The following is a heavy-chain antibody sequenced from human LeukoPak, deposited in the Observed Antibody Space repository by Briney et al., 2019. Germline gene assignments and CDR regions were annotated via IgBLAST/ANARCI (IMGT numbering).Heavy chain of an antibody. V-gene: IGHV4-34*01. CDR3: ARGSLTGHRD. D-gene: IGHD7-27*01. CDR2: VTHSGIT. J-gene: IGHJ4*02. CDR1: GGSFSGYY. Sequence: SETLSLTCAVYGGSFSGYYWSWIRQPPGKGLEWIGEVTHSGITNYNPSLKSRVTISLDKSKNQFSLKMTSVTAADTAVYFCARGSLTGHRDWGQGSLVTVSS.